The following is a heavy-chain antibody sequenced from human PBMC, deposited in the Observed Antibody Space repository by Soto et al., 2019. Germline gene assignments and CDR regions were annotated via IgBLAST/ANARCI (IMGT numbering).Heavy chain of an antibody. D-gene: IGHD3-9*01. V-gene: IGHV4-31*03. CDR1: GGSISSGGYY. CDR3: ARGYGYFRQ. CDR2: INQVGRT. J-gene: IGHJ4*02. Sequence: TCTVSGGSISSGGYYCNWLRQPPGKGLEWIGEINQVGRTKYNPSLETRITISVDTSKTQFSLNLTSLTDADTAIYYCARGYGYFRQWGQGTLVTVSS.